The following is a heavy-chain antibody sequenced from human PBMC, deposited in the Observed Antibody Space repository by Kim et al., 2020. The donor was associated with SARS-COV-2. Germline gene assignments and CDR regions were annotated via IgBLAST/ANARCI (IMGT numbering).Heavy chain of an antibody. D-gene: IGHD6-19*01. Sequence: ASVKVSCKASGYTFINYVMHWVRQAPGQRLEWMGLISIGHDDTKYSQKFRGRVTITRDTTASTAYMELSSLRSEDTAVYYCARGSGWAFDYWCQGTRVTV. CDR1: GYTFINYV. CDR3: ARGSGWAFDY. CDR2: ISIGHDDT. V-gene: IGHV1-3*04. J-gene: IGHJ4*02.